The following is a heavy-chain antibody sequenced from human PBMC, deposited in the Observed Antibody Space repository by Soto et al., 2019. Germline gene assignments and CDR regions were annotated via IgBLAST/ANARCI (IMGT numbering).Heavy chain of an antibody. CDR3: ARDRIRQLVQIRYYYYGMDV. Sequence: SVKVSCKASGGTFSSYAISWVRQAPGQGLEWMGGIIPIFGTANYAQKFQGRVTITADESTSTAYMELSSLRSEDTAVYYCARDRIRQLVQIRYYYYGMDVWGQGTTVTVSS. CDR1: GGTFSSYA. V-gene: IGHV1-69*13. CDR2: IIPIFGTA. J-gene: IGHJ6*02. D-gene: IGHD6-6*01.